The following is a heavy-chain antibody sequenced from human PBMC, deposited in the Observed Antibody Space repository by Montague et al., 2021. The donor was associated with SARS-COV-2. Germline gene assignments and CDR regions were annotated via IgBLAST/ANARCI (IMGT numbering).Heavy chain of an antibody. CDR3: ARQGMAGISIFGVVLPSYGMDV. J-gene: IGHJ6*02. Sequence: SETLSLTCTVSGGSISSSSYYWGWIRQPPGKGLEWIGSIYYSGSTYYNPSLKSRVTISVATSKNQFSLKLSPVTAADTAGYYCARQGMAGISIFGVVLPSYGMDVWGQGTRVTVSS. CDR1: GGSISSSSYY. CDR2: IYYSGST. D-gene: IGHD3-3*01. V-gene: IGHV4-39*01.